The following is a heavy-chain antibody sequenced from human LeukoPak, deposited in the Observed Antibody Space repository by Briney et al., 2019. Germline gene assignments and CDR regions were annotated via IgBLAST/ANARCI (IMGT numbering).Heavy chain of an antibody. D-gene: IGHD2-15*01. Sequence: GASVKVSCKASGGTFSSYTISWVRQAPGQGLEWMGRIIPILGIANYAQKFQGRVTITADKSTSTTYMELSSLGPEDTAVYYCARDRGYCSGGSCYTVDWGQGTLVTVSS. CDR3: ARDRGYCSGGSCYTVD. J-gene: IGHJ4*02. CDR1: GGTFSSYT. CDR2: IIPILGIA. V-gene: IGHV1-69*04.